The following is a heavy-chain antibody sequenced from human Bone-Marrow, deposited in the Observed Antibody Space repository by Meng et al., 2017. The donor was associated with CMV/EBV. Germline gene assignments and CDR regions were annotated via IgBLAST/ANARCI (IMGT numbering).Heavy chain of an antibody. D-gene: IGHD2-8*01. CDR3: TTDCTNGVCFT. V-gene: IGHV3-15*01. Sequence: GESLKISCAASGFTFSSYSMNWVRQAPGKGLEWVGRIKSKTDGGTTDYAAPVKGRFTISRDDSKNTLYLQMNSLKTEDTAVYYCTTDCTNGVCFTRGQGTLVTVSS. J-gene: IGHJ4*02. CDR2: IKSKTDGGTT. CDR1: GFTFSSYS.